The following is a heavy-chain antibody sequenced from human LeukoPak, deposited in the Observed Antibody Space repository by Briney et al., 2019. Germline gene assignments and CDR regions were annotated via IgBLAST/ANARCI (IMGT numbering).Heavy chain of an antibody. J-gene: IGHJ4*02. CDR3: ARDRAYSSSSAADY. V-gene: IGHV3-20*04. Sequence: PGGSLRLSCAASGFTFDDYGMSWVRQAPGKGLEWVSGINWNGGSTGYADSVKGRFTISRDNAKNSLYLQMNSLRAEDTALYYCARDRAYSSSSAADYWGQGTLVTVSS. CDR2: INWNGGST. CDR1: GFTFDDYG. D-gene: IGHD6-6*01.